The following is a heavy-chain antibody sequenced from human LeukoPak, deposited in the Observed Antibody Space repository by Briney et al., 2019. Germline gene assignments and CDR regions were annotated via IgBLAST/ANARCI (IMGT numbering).Heavy chain of an antibody. CDR1: GFTVSSNY. CDR2: ISGSGGST. CDR3: AKDPLGLYYYDSSGYYDGFNY. Sequence: GGSLRLSCAASGFTVSSNYMSWVRQAPGKGLEWVSAISGSGGSTYYADSVKGRFTISRDNSKNTLYLQMNSLRAEDTAVYYCAKDPLGLYYYDSSGYYDGFNYWGQGTLVTVSS. D-gene: IGHD3-22*01. V-gene: IGHV3-23*01. J-gene: IGHJ4*02.